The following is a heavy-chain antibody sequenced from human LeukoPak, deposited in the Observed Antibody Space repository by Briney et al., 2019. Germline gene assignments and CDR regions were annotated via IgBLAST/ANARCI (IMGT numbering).Heavy chain of an antibody. CDR2: ISAYNDNT. Sequence: ASVKVSCKASGYTLTSYGVRWVRQAPGQGLERMGWISAYNDNTNYAQKFQGRVTMTTDTSTSTAYMELRSLRSDDTAVYYCARVGGDGYNPDYWGQGTLVTVSS. CDR1: GYTLTSYG. D-gene: IGHD5-24*01. J-gene: IGHJ4*02. CDR3: ARVGGDGYNPDY. V-gene: IGHV1-18*04.